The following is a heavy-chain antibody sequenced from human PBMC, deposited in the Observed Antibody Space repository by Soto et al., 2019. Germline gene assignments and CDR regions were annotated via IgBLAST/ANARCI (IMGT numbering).Heavy chain of an antibody. CDR1: AINFRSYA. CDR2: VGGSGSDT. V-gene: IGHV3-23*01. D-gene: IGHD5-18*01. J-gene: IGHJ4*02. CDR3: TRLRGYNYGYSDY. Sequence: VGSLILSCSASAINFRSYAMSWVREAPGKGLEWVSAVGGSGSDTYYAASVEGRFTISRDDSKSVAYLQMNSLKTEDTAVYYCTRLRGYNYGYSDYWGQGTLVTVSS.